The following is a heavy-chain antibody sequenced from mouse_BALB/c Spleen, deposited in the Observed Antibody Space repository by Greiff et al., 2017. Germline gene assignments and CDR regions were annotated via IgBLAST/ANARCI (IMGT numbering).Heavy chain of an antibody. Sequence: QVQLQQPGAELVRPGVSVKLSCKASGYTFTSYWMHWIKQRPEQGLERIGEINPSNGGTNYNEKFKGKATLTADKSSSTAYMQLSSLTSENSAVYFCARSGDYDLYWYFDVWGAGTTVTVSS. V-gene: IGHV1-53*01. J-gene: IGHJ1*01. CDR2: INPSNGGT. CDR3: ARSGDYDLYWYFDV. D-gene: IGHD2-4*01. CDR1: GYTFTSYW.